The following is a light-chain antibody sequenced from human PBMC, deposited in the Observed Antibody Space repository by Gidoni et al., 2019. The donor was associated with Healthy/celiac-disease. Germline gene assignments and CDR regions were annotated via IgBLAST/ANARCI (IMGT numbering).Light chain of an antibody. V-gene: IGKV3-20*01. CDR3: QQYGSSPFT. J-gene: IGKJ3*01. CDR1: QSVSSSY. Sequence: EIVLTQSPGTLSLSPGDRDTLSCRASQSVSSSYLAWYQQKPGQAPRLLIYGASSRATGIPDRFSGSGSGTDFTLTISRLEPEDVAVYYCQQYGSSPFTFGPGTKVDIK. CDR2: GAS.